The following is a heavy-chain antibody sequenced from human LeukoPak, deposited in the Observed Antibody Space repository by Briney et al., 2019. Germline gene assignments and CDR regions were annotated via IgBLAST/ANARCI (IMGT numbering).Heavy chain of an antibody. CDR3: AKSQGYGDYGSD. D-gene: IGHD4-17*01. V-gene: IGHV3-23*01. CDR2: ISGSGGST. CDR1: GFTFSIYG. J-gene: IGHJ4*02. Sequence: GSLRLSCAASGFTFSIYGMSWVRQAPGKGLEWVSLISGSGGSTYYADSVKGRFTISRDNSKNTLILQMNSLRAEDTAVYYCAKSQGYGDYGSDWGQGTLVTVSS.